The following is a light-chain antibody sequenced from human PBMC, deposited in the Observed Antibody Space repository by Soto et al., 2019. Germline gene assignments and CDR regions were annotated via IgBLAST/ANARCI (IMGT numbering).Light chain of an antibody. CDR3: QQYTDWPWGT. Sequence: EIVMTQSPVTLSLSPGETATLSCRASQSVHSNLAWFQQHPGQAPRLLIYGASSRATGIPVRFSGSGSGTEFTLTISSLQPEDFAVYYCQQYTDWPWGTFGGGTKVDIK. CDR1: QSVHSN. J-gene: IGKJ4*01. V-gene: IGKV3-15*01. CDR2: GAS.